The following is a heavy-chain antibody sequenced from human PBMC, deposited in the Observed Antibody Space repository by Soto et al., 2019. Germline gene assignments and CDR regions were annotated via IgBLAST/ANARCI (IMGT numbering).Heavy chain of an antibody. V-gene: IGHV4-59*01. CDR1: GGSIGSYH. CDR2: VYYTGTT. D-gene: IGHD4-17*01. Sequence: PSETLSLTCTVSGGSIGSYHWSWARQPPGKGLEWMASVYYTGTTNYNPSLGSRVTISIDAPENQISLKLTSVTAADTAFYYCARDTVLTGMFDFWGQGTLVTVSS. J-gene: IGHJ4*02. CDR3: ARDTVLTGMFDF.